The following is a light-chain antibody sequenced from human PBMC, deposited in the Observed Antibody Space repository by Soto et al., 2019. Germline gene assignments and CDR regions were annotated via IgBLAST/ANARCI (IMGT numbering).Light chain of an antibody. V-gene: IGKV3-20*01. J-gene: IGKJ1*01. CDR3: QQYGSSPQT. CDR2: GAS. Sequence: EMVLTQSPGTLSLSPAERATLSCRASQSVSSSYLAWYKQKPGQAPRLLIYGASGRATGIPDRFSGSGSGTDFTLTISRLEPEDFAVYSCQQYGSSPQTFGQGTKGDI. CDR1: QSVSSSY.